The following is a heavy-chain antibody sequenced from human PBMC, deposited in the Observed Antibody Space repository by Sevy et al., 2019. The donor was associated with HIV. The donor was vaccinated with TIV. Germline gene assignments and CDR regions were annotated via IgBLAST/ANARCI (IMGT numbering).Heavy chain of an antibody. CDR1: GYTFTSYY. CDR2: INPSGGST. CDR3: ARDRGSCYSGPCNWFDP. D-gene: IGHD2-15*01. J-gene: IGHJ5*02. V-gene: IGHV1-46*01. Sequence: ASVKVSCKASGYTFTSYYMHWVRQAPGQGLEWMGIINPSGGSTSYAQKFQGRVTMTRDTSTGTVYMELGSLRSEDTAVYYCARDRGSCYSGPCNWFDPWGQGTLVTVSS.